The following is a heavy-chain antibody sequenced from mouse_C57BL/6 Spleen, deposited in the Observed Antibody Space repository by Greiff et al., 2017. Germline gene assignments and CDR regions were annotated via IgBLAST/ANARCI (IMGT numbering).Heavy chain of an antibody. CDR1: GYAFTNYL. CDR3: ARSEGYHYFDY. Sequence: QVQLKESGAELVRPGTSVKVSCKASGYAFTNYLIEWVKQRPGQGLEWIGVINPGSGGTNYNEKFKGKATLTADKSSSTAYMQLSSLTSEDSAVYFCARSEGYHYFDYWGQGTTLTVSS. V-gene: IGHV1-54*01. CDR2: INPGSGGT. J-gene: IGHJ2*01. D-gene: IGHD2-3*01.